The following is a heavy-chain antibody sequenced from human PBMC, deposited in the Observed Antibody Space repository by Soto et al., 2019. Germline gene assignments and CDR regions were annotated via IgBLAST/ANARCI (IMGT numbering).Heavy chain of an antibody. J-gene: IGHJ4*02. CDR3: ASNYYDSSGYFFDY. CDR2: IYYSGST. Sequence: SLTCTVSGGSISSSSYYWGWIRQPPGKGLEWIGSIYYSGSTYYNPSLKSRVTISVDTSKNQFSLKLSSVTAADTAVYYCASNYYDSSGYFFDYWGQGTLVTVSS. D-gene: IGHD3-22*01. V-gene: IGHV4-39*01. CDR1: GGSISSSSYY.